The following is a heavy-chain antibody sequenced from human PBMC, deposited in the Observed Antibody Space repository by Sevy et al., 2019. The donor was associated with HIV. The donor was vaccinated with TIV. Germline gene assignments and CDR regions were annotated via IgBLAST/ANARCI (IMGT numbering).Heavy chain of an antibody. D-gene: IGHD3-3*01. Sequence: SETLSLTCTVSGASISSNNYYWGWIRQPPGKGLEWIGSFFYGSTYYNPSLNSRGTISVDTSKNQFSLKLSSVTAVDTAVYYCARRGFWRGYYPAYFDSWGQGTLVTVSS. CDR2: FFYGST. CDR3: ARRGFWRGYYPAYFDS. J-gene: IGHJ4*02. CDR1: GASISSNNYY. V-gene: IGHV4-39*01.